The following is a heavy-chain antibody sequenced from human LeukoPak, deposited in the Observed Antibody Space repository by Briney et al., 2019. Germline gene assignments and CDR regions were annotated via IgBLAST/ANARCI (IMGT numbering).Heavy chain of an antibody. V-gene: IGHV3-66*01. J-gene: IGHJ6*02. D-gene: IGHD5-18*01. CDR3: ASVSSDTAMVHYYYGMDV. CDR1: GFTVSSNY. Sequence: GGSLRLSCAASGFTVSSNYMSWVRQAPGKGLEWVSVIYSGDSTYYADSVKGRFTISRDNSKNTLYLQMNSLRAEDTAVYYCASVSSDTAMVHYYYGMDVWSQGTTVTVSS. CDR2: IYSGDST.